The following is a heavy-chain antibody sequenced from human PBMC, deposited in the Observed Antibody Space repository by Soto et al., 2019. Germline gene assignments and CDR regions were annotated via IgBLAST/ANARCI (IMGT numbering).Heavy chain of an antibody. V-gene: IGHV1-69*13. Sequence: SVKVSCKASGGTFSSYAISWVRQAPGQGLEWMGGIIPIFGTANYAQKFQGRVTITADESTSTAYMELSSLRSEDTAVYYCAFRDSSGYSNYYYGMDVWGQGTTVTVSS. CDR1: GGTFSSYA. D-gene: IGHD3-22*01. CDR3: AFRDSSGYSNYYYGMDV. J-gene: IGHJ6*02. CDR2: IIPIFGTA.